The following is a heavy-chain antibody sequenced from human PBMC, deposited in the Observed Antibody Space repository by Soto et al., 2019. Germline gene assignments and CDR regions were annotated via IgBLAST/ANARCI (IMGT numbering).Heavy chain of an antibody. CDR1: GFSFNTYG. V-gene: IGHV3-33*01. Sequence: QVQLVESGGGVLQPGKSLRLSCVASGFSFNTYGFHWVRQAPGRGLEWVSVIWSDGNNRYYADSVKGRFTISRDSSKNTLYLQMNSLRVEDTAVNYGARIQLDTIMALDYWGQGTLVSVS. J-gene: IGHJ4*02. CDR3: ARIQLDTIMALDY. CDR2: IWSDGNNR. D-gene: IGHD5-18*01.